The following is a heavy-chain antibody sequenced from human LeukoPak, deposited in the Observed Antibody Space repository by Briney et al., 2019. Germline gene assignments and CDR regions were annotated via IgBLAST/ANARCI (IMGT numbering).Heavy chain of an antibody. CDR3: ARGTVVAAISWFDP. D-gene: IGHD2-15*01. V-gene: IGHV4-34*01. J-gene: IGHJ5*02. CDR2: INHRGST. Sequence: SETLSLTCAVYGGSFSGYYWSWIRQPPGKGLEWIGEINHRGSTNYNPSLKGRVIISVDTSKNQFSLRLTSVTAADTAVYYCARGTVVAAISWFDPWGQGTLVTVSS. CDR1: GGSFSGYY.